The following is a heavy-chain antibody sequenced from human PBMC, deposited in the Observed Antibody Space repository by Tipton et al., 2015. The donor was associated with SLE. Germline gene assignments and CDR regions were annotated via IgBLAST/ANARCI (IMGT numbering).Heavy chain of an antibody. J-gene: IGHJ3*02. D-gene: IGHD3-16*01. CDR1: GGSISSGSYY. CDR2: IYYSGST. V-gene: IGHV4-31*03. Sequence: LRLSCTVSGGSISSGSYYWSWIRQPAGKGLEWIGYIYYSGSTYYNPSLKSRVTISVDTSKNQFSLKLSSVTAADTAVYYCARPGGEGLSNDAFDIWGQGTMVTVSS. CDR3: ARPGGEGLSNDAFDI.